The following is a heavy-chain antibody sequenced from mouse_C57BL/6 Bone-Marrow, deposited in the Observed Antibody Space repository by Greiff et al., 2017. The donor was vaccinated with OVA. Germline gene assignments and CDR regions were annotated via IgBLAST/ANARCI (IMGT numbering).Heavy chain of an antibody. CDR1: GYTFTDYY. Sequence: VQLQQSGPELVKPGASVKMSCKASGYTFTDYYMHWVKQRPGKSLEWIGNINPNDGGTSYNQKFKGKATLTVNKSSSTAYMELRSLTSEDSAVYYCARLLYYCYVHYCDDWGKGTTLTVSS. CDR3: ARLLYYCYVHYCDD. V-gene: IGHV1-22*01. D-gene: IGHD2-2*01. CDR2: INPNDGGT. J-gene: IGHJ2*01.